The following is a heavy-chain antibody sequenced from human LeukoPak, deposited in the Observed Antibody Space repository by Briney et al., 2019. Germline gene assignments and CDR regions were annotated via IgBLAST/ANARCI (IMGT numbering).Heavy chain of an antibody. Sequence: ASVKVSCKASGYTFTSYDINWVRQATGQGLEWVGWMNPNSGNTGYAQKFQGRVTITRNTSISTAYMELSSLRSEDTAVYYCVRGAGATISYYYYCMDVWGKGTTVTVSS. CDR3: VRGAGATISYYYYCMDV. CDR2: MNPNSGNT. D-gene: IGHD1-26*01. J-gene: IGHJ6*03. V-gene: IGHV1-8*03. CDR1: GYTFTSYD.